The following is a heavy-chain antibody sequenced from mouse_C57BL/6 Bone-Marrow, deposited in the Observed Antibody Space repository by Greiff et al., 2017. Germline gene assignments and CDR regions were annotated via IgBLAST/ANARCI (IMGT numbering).Heavy chain of an antibody. Sequence: EVQLKESGPELVKPGASVKISCKASGYSFTDYNMNWVKQSNGKSLEWIGVINPNYGTTSYNQKFKGKATLTVDQSSSTAYMQLNSLTSEDSAVYYCARGIYYDYDAFAYWGQGTLVTVSA. D-gene: IGHD2-4*01. CDR2: INPNYGTT. CDR1: GYSFTDYN. CDR3: ARGIYYDYDAFAY. J-gene: IGHJ3*01. V-gene: IGHV1-39*01.